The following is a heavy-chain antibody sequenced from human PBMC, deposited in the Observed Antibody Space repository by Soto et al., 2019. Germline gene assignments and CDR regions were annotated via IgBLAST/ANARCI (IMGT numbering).Heavy chain of an antibody. V-gene: IGHV3-15*07. CDR2: IKRKADGGTT. CDR1: GFKLSDAW. CDR3: ITDQLAQ. Sequence: EVQVVESGGGLVKPGGSLRLSCAASGFKLSDAWMHWVRQAPGKGLQWVGRIKRKADGGTTDYAAPVKGRFTISRDASTNTLFLYMNSLIGDDTGVYFCITDQLAQWGQGTLVTVSP. D-gene: IGHD3-3*02. J-gene: IGHJ4*02.